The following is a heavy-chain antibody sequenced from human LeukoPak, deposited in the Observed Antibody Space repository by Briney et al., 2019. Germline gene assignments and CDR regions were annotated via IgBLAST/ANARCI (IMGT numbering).Heavy chain of an antibody. V-gene: IGHV3-NL1*01. CDR1: GFTFRSYG. J-gene: IGHJ4*02. D-gene: IGHD6-19*01. CDR2: IHSGGST. CDR3: ARWSSGYDY. Sequence: GGSLRLSCAASGFTFRSYGMHWVRQAPGKGLEWVSVIHSGGSTYYADSVKGRFTISRDNSKNTLYPQMNSLRAEDTAVYYCARWSSGYDYWGQGTPVTVSS.